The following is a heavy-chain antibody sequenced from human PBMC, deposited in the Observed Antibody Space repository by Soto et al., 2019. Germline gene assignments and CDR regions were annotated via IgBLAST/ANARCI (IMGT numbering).Heavy chain of an antibody. J-gene: IGHJ6*02. D-gene: IGHD6-13*01. CDR1: KFTFSSCA. Sequence: GGSLRLSCAASKFTFSSCALSWVRQAPGKGLEWVSAISGSGGSTYYADSVKGRFTISRDNSKNTLSLQMDSLRAEDTAVYYCAKGSSSWYDYYYGMDVWGQGTTVTVSS. CDR3: AKGSSSWYDYYYGMDV. V-gene: IGHV3-23*01. CDR2: ISGSGGST.